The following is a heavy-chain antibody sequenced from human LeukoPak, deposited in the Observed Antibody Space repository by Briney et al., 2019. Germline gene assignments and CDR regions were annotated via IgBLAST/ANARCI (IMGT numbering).Heavy chain of an antibody. CDR1: GFPLSSYS. V-gene: IGHV3-48*01. CDR3: STAKFDN. J-gene: IGHJ4*02. Sequence: GGSLRLSCAASGFPLSSYSINWVRQAPGKGLEWVSYINIDSITANYADSVKGRFTIPRDNAKNSLYLQMNSLRAEDTAVYYCSTAKFDNWGQGTLVTVSS. CDR2: INIDSITA.